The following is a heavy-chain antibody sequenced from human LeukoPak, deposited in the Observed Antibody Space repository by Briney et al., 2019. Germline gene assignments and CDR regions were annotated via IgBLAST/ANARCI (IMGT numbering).Heavy chain of an antibody. V-gene: IGHV1-2*06. Sequence: ASVKVSCRASRYTFTGYYMHWVRQAPGQGLEWMGRINPNSGGTNYAQKFQGRVTMTRDTSISTAYMELSRLRSDDTAVYYCARGGDDILTGYYWNYYMDVWGKGTTVTVSS. D-gene: IGHD3-9*01. CDR2: INPNSGGT. CDR3: ARGGDDILTGYYWNYYMDV. CDR1: RYTFTGYY. J-gene: IGHJ6*03.